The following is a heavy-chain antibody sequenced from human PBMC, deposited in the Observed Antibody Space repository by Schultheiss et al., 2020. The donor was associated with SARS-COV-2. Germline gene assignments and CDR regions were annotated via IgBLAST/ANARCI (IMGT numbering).Heavy chain of an antibody. Sequence: SVKVSCKASGGTFSSYAISWVRQAPGQGLEWMGGIIPIFGTANYAQKLQGRVTITRDTSASTAYMELSSLRSEDTAVYYCARGPPYSNYGGYYYYYMDVWGKGTTVTVSS. D-gene: IGHD4-11*01. J-gene: IGHJ6*03. CDR2: IIPIFGTA. V-gene: IGHV1-69*05. CDR1: GGTFSSYA. CDR3: ARGPPYSNYGGYYYYYMDV.